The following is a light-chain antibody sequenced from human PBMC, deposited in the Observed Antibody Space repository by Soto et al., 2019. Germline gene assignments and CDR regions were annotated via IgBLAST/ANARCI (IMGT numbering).Light chain of an antibody. CDR1: SSDVGAYNY. J-gene: IGLJ2*01. CDR3: SSYTSSSTRV. Sequence: QSALTQPASVSGSPGQSITISCTGTSSDVGAYNYVSWYQQHPGKAPKLMIYDVSNRPSGVSNRFSGSKSGNTASLTISGLRAEDEADYYCSSYTSSSTRVFGGGTQLTVL. CDR2: DVS. V-gene: IGLV2-14*03.